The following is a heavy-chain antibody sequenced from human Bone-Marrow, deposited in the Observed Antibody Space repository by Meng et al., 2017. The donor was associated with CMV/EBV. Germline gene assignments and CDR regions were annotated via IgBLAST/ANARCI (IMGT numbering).Heavy chain of an antibody. J-gene: IGHJ6*02. CDR1: GFIFRSYT. CDR3: ARDFMVRYDSSGYYYAYRGYYYYGMDV. CDR2: ISGDSTYI. Sequence: GGSLRLSCAASGFIFRSYTMNWVRQAPGKGLEWVSSISGDSTYIFYKDSLKGRFTISRDNAKNSLYLQMNSQRAEDTAVYYCARDFMVRYDSSGYYYAYRGYYYYGMDVWGQGTTVTVSS. D-gene: IGHD3-22*01. V-gene: IGHV3-21*01.